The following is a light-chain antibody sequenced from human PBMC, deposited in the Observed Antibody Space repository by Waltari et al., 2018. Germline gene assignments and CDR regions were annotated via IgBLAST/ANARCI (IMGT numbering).Light chain of an antibody. V-gene: IGKV4-1*01. Sequence: DIVMTQSPDSLAVSLGERANINCKSSQSVFYSSNNKNYLAWYQHKPGQPPKLLIHWASTRESGVPDRFSGSGSGTDFTLTISSLQAEDVAVYYCQQYHSPPYTFGQGTRLEIK. CDR3: QQYHSPPYT. CDR2: WAS. J-gene: IGKJ2*01. CDR1: QSVFYSSNNKNY.